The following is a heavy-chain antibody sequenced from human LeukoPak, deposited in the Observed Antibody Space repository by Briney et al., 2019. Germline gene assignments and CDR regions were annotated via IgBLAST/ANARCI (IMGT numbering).Heavy chain of an antibody. CDR3: ARGRGRTSSRMPFDP. J-gene: IGHJ5*02. V-gene: IGHV4-39*07. Sequence: ASETLSLTCTVSGGSVSSGSYYWSWIRQPPGKGLEWIGEINHSGSTNYNPSLKSRVSISVDASKNQFSLKLSSVTAADTAVYYCARGRGRTSSRMPFDPWGQGTLVTVSS. D-gene: IGHD1-1*01. CDR1: GGSVSSGSYY. CDR2: INHSGST.